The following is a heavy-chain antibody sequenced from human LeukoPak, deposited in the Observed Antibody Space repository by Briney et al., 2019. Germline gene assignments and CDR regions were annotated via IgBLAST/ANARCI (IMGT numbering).Heavy chain of an antibody. CDR1: GGSISSSSYY. Sequence: SETLSLTCTVSGGSISSSSYYWGWIRQPPGKGLEWIGSIYYSGSTYYNPSLKSRVTISVDTSKNQFSLKLSSVTAADTAVYYCARVGAGPGYSYGYYYYYYMDVWGKGTTVTVSS. V-gene: IGHV4-39*07. J-gene: IGHJ6*03. CDR3: ARVGAGPGYSYGYYYYYYMDV. D-gene: IGHD5-18*01. CDR2: IYYSGST.